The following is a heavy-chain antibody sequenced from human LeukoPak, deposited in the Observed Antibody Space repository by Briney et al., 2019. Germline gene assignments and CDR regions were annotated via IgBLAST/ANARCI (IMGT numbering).Heavy chain of an antibody. CDR1: GYTFTGYY. CDR3: AREAHIAATISPAY. J-gene: IGHJ4*02. CDR2: INPNSGGT. V-gene: IGHV1-2*02. Sequence: ASVKVSCKAAGYTFTGYYMHWGRQAPGQGLEWMGWINPNSGGTNYAQKFQGRVTMIRDTSISTAYMELSRLRSDDTAVYYCAREAHIAATISPAYWGQGTLVTVSS. D-gene: IGHD5-12*01.